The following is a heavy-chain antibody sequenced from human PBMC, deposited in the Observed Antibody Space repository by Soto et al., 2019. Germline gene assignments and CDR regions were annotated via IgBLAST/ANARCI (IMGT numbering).Heavy chain of an antibody. CDR2: IDWDDDK. V-gene: IGHV2-70*11. CDR3: ARIPLCSASRKSYGNHY. CDR1: GFSLSTSGMC. J-gene: IGHJ4*02. D-gene: IGHD5-18*01. Sequence: SGPTLVNPTQTLTLTCTFSGFSLSTSGMCVSWIRQPPGKALEWLARIDWDDDKYYSTSLKTRLTISKDTSKNQVVLTMTNMDPVDTATYYCARIPLCSASRKSYGNHYWGQGTLVNVS.